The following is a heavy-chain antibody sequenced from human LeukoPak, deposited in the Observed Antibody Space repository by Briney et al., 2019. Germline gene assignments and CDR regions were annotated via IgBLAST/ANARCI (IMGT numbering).Heavy chain of an antibody. CDR1: GYSISSGYY. Sequence: SETLSLTCTVSGYSISSGYYWGWIRQPPGKGLEWIGSIYHSGSTYYNPSLKSRVTISVDTSKNQFSLKLSSVTAADTAVYYCNSGGYYNGIYWGQGTLVTVSS. D-gene: IGHD3-10*01. CDR2: IYHSGST. J-gene: IGHJ4*02. V-gene: IGHV4-38-2*02. CDR3: NSGGYYNGIY.